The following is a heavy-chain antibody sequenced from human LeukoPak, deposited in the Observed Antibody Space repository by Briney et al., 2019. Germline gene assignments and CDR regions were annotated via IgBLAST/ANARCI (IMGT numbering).Heavy chain of an antibody. J-gene: IGHJ5*02. CDR3: ARVRLQLLWFDP. CDR2: IYYSGST. D-gene: IGHD1-1*01. Sequence: SETLSLTCTVSGDSISSGNYYWSWIRQHPGKGLEWIGYIYYSGSTYYNPSLKSRVTVSMDTSKNQFSLKLNSVSAADTAVYYCARVRLQLLWFDPWGQGTLVTVSS. V-gene: IGHV4-31*03. CDR1: GDSISSGNYY.